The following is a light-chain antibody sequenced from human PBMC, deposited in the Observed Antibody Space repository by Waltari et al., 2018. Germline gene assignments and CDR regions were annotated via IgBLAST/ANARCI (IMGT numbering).Light chain of an antibody. CDR3: SSYAGSKNLV. CDR2: DVT. CDR1: SSAVGGSDY. V-gene: IGLV2-8*01. Sequence: QSALTQPPSASGSPGQSVTISCTGTSSAVGGSDYVSWYQQHPGKAANLMIYDVTKRPSGVPDRFSGSKSGNTASLSVSGLQAEDEADYYCSSYAGSKNLVFGGGTKLTVL. J-gene: IGLJ2*01.